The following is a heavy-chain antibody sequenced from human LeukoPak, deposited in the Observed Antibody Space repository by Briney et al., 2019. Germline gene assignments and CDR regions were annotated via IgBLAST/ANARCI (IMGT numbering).Heavy chain of an antibody. Sequence: GGSLRLSCAASGFTFSSYSMNWVRQAPGKGLEWVSSISSSSSYIYYADSVKGRFTISRDNAKNSLYLQMNSLRAEDTAVYYCARDYYDSSGYLKPLDYWGQGTLVTVSS. CDR1: GFTFSSYS. J-gene: IGHJ4*02. V-gene: IGHV3-21*01. CDR3: ARDYYDSSGYLKPLDY. D-gene: IGHD3-22*01. CDR2: ISSSSSYI.